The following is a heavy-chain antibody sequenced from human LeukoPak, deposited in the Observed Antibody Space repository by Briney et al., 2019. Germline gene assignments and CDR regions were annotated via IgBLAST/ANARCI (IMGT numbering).Heavy chain of an antibody. V-gene: IGHV3-33*01. CDR3: ARDLDTAMVVYYFDY. J-gene: IGHJ4*02. Sequence: GRSLRLSCAASGFTFSSYGMHWVRQAPGKGLEWVAVIWYDGSNKYYADSVKGRFTISRDNSKNTLYLQMNSLRAEDTAVYYCARDLDTAMVVYYFDYWGQGTLVTVSS. D-gene: IGHD5-18*01. CDR2: IWYDGSNK. CDR1: GFTFSSYG.